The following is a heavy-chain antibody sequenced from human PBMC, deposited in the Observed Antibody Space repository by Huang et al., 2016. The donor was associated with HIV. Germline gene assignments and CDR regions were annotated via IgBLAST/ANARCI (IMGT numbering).Heavy chain of an antibody. Sequence: QVQLVQSGAEMKKSGSSVKVSCKASGGTVSSFSFTWVRQAPGHGLEWMGGIIPCPDTTDLAQKVRGRVTLTADESTNTAFMELSGLTSQDTAVYYCARGVGNSNRGFDIWGQGTLVTVS. D-gene: IGHD5-18*01. CDR1: GGTVSSFS. J-gene: IGHJ4*02. CDR2: IIPCPDTT. CDR3: ARGVGNSNRGFDI. V-gene: IGHV1-69*13.